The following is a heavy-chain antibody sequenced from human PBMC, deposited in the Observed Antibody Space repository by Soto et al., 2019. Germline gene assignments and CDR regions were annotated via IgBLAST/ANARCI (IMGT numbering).Heavy chain of an antibody. J-gene: IGHJ5*02. Sequence: SETLSLTCAVSGASISSDNWWSWVRQPPGKGLEWIGEIYHSGSTNYNPSLKSRVTISVDKSKKHFSLKLRSVTAADTAVYYCARAKLNWFDPLGRGTLVTVSS. CDR1: GASISSDNW. CDR2: IYHSGST. CDR3: ARAKLNWFDP. V-gene: IGHV4-4*02.